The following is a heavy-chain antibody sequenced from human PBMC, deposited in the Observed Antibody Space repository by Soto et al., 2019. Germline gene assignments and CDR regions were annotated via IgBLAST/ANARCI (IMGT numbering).Heavy chain of an antibody. J-gene: IGHJ3*02. V-gene: IGHV3-53*01. CDR2: IYSGGST. CDR1: GFTFSSNY. Sequence: GSLRLSCAPSGFTFSSNYMSWVRQSPGKVLEWVSVIYSGGSTYYAESVKGRFTISRDNSKNTLYLQMNSLRAEDTAVYYCARDHRYSSGWYSAFDIWGQGTVVTVS. CDR3: ARDHRYSSGWYSAFDI. D-gene: IGHD6-19*01.